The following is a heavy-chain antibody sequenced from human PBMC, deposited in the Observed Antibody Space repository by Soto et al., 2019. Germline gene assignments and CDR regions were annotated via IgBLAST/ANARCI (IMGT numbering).Heavy chain of an antibody. D-gene: IGHD6-13*01. CDR1: GFTFSSYS. Sequence: ESGGGLVKPGGSLRLSCAASGFTFSSYSMNWVRQAPGKGLEWVSSISSSSSYIYYADSVKGRFTISRDNAKNSLYLQMNSLRAEDTAVYYCASLQQLVSESGQFDYWGQGTLVTVSS. J-gene: IGHJ4*02. V-gene: IGHV3-21*01. CDR3: ASLQQLVSESGQFDY. CDR2: ISSSSSYI.